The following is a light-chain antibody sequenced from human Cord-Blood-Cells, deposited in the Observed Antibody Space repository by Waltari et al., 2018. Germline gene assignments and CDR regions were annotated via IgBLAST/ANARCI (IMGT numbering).Light chain of an antibody. Sequence: DIQMTQSPSSLSASVGDRVTITCRASQSISSYLNWYQQKPGKAPKLLIYAASSLQSGVPLRFSGSGSGTDFTLTISSLQPEDFAIYYCQQSYSTPFTFGQGTKLEIK. CDR1: QSISSY. CDR3: QQSYSTPFT. J-gene: IGKJ2*01. CDR2: AAS. V-gene: IGKV1-39*01.